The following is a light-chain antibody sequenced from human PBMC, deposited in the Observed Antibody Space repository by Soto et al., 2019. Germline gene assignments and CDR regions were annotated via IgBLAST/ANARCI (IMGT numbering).Light chain of an antibody. CDR1: QSVAIN. CDR2: GAS. V-gene: IGKV3-15*01. J-gene: IGKJ2*01. Sequence: ETVMTQSPVTLSVSPGERATLSCRASQSVAINLAWYQQRPGQAPGLLIYGASTRATGIPARFSGSGSGTEFTLTISSLQSEDFAVYYCQQYNNWPPYTFGQGTKLEIK. CDR3: QQYNNWPPYT.